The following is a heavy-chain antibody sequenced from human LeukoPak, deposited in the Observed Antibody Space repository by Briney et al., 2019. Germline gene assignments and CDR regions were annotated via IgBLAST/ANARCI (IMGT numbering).Heavy chain of an antibody. CDR3: ASGSWYAGK. D-gene: IGHD6-13*01. J-gene: IGHJ4*02. CDR1: GYTFTGYY. CDR2: INPNSGGT. Sequence: ASVKVSCKASGYTFTGYYMPSVRQAPGQGLEWMGGINPNSGGTNYAQKFQGRVRMTRDTTSSTAYMELRRLRSDDTAVYYCASGSWYAGKWGQETLVTVSS. V-gene: IGHV1-2*02.